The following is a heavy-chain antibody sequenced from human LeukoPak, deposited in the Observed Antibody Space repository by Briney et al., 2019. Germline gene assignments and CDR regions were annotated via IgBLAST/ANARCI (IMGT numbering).Heavy chain of an antibody. CDR2: ISTTGGIT. Sequence: GRSLRLSCAASGFTFSSYSMTWVRQAPGKGLEWVSTISTTGGITYYADSVKGRFTMSRDNSKKTLNLQVNSLVAKEPAINYCAKNVYCSSTSCSRAYDYGGQGTLVTASS. CDR3: AKNVYCSSTSCSRAYDY. J-gene: IGHJ4*02. V-gene: IGHV3-23*01. D-gene: IGHD2-2*01. CDR1: GFTFSSYS.